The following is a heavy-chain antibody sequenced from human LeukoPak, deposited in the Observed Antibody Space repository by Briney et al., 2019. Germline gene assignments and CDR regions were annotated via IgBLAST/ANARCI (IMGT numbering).Heavy chain of an antibody. CDR2: IWNDGTNE. CDR1: GFTFSSYG. J-gene: IGHJ4*02. CDR3: ARDRAVTDYYFDL. D-gene: IGHD2-21*02. V-gene: IGHV3-33*01. Sequence: GGSLRLSCAASGFTFSSYGMHWVRQAPGKGLEWVALIWNDGTNEYYADSVKGRFTISRDNSKNTLYLQMNSLRAEDTAVYFCARDRAVTDYYFDLWGQGTLVTVSS.